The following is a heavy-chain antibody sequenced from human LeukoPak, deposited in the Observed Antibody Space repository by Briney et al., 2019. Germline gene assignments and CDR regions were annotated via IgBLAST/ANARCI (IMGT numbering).Heavy chain of an antibody. J-gene: IGHJ1*01. V-gene: IGHV4-39*01. CDR2: IYHSGRT. CDR3: ARRRYYDGSGYLE. CDR1: GDSVSRSDSY. Sequence: PSETLSLTCSVSGDSVSRSDSYWDWIRQPPGKGLEWIGTIYHSGRTYYSPSLKRRVTMCVDPSNNQFSLNLRSVAAADTAVYYCARRRYYDGSGYLEWGQGTLLSVSS. D-gene: IGHD3-22*01.